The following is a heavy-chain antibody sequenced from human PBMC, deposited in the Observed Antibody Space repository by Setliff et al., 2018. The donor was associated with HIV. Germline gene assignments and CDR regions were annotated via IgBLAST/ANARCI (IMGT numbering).Heavy chain of an antibody. CDR3: NIYY. CDR1: GDSMSSDNYF. V-gene: IGHV4-39*07. CDR2: IYHSGTT. Sequence: KPSETLSLTCTVSGDSMSSDNYFWVWVRQPPGKGLEWIGSIYHSGTTYYNPSLKSRVTISVDTSKNQFSLKLSSATAADTAVYYCNIYYWGQGTLVTVSS. J-gene: IGHJ4*02.